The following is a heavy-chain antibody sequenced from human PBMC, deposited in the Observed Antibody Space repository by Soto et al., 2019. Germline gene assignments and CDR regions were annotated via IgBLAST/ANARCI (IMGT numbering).Heavy chain of an antibody. CDR2: INAGNGNT. V-gene: IGHV1-3*01. CDR1: GYTFTSYA. Sequence: ASVKVSCKASGYTFTSYAMHWVRQAPGQRLEWMGWINAGNGNTKYSQKFQGRVTITRDTSASTAYMELSSLRSEDTAVYYCARYCSSTSCYTGGPHYYGMDVWGQGTTVTVSS. CDR3: ARYCSSTSCYTGGPHYYGMDV. D-gene: IGHD2-2*02. J-gene: IGHJ6*02.